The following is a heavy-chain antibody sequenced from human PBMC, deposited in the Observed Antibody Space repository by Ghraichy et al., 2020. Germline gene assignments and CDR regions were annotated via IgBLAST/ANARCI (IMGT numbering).Heavy chain of an antibody. Sequence: SETLSLTCTVSGGSTISYSHHLGWIRQPPGKGLEWIGSIYYRGSADYNSSLKSRVTISIDTSKNEFSLKLTSVTAADTAIYYCARVKLGRGILGETRPQVDAFDVWGQGRMVTV. CDR1: GGSTISYSHH. CDR2: IYYRGSA. J-gene: IGHJ3*01. V-gene: IGHV4-39*07. D-gene: IGHD3-10*01. CDR3: ARVKLGRGILGETRPQVDAFDV.